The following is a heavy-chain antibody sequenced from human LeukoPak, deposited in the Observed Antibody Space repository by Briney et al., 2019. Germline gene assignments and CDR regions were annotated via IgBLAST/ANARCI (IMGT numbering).Heavy chain of an antibody. CDR2: IYPGDSDT. Sequence: GESLKISCKGSGYSFTSYWIGWVRQMPGKGLEWMGIIYPGDSDTRYSPSFQGQVTISADKSISTAYMELSSLRSEDTAVYYCARGTGSGWFTYYYYYYMDVWGKGTTVTISS. CDR1: GYSFTSYW. CDR3: ARGTGSGWFTYYYYYYMDV. V-gene: IGHV5-51*01. D-gene: IGHD6-19*01. J-gene: IGHJ6*03.